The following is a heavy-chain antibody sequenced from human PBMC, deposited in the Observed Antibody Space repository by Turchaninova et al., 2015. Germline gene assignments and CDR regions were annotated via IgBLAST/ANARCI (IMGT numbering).Heavy chain of an antibody. V-gene: IGHV4-31*03. CDR1: GDSISSGGYY. Sequence: QVQLQESGPGLVKPSQTLSLTCTLSGDSISSGGYYWTWIRPHPGKGLEWIGYIYKTGSTSYNPTLKSRVTISVDTSKNQFSLKLSSVTAADTAVYYCARDQYGSAWNGRWFDPWGQGTLVTVSS. CDR2: IYKTGST. D-gene: IGHD6-19*01. CDR3: ARDQYGSAWNGRWFDP. J-gene: IGHJ5*02.